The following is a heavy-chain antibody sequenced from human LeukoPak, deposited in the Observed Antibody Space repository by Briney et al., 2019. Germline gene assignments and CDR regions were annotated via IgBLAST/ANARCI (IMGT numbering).Heavy chain of an antibody. J-gene: IGHJ5*02. CDR3: AYRRYYYDSSGYYWGGHWFDP. V-gene: IGHV2-5*02. Sequence: ESGPTLVNPTQTLTLTCTFSGFSLSTSGVGVGWVRQPPGKALEWLALTYWDDDKRYTPSLKSRLTITNDTSKNQVVLTMTNTDPVDTATYYCAYRRYYYDSSGYYWGGHWFDPWGQGTLVTVSS. CDR2: TYWDDDK. D-gene: IGHD3-22*01. CDR1: GFSLSTSGVG.